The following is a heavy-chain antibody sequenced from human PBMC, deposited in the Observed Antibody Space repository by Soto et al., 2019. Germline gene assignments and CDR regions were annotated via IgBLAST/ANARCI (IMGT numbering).Heavy chain of an antibody. J-gene: IGHJ4*02. CDR3: AKEMVLRYFDWLLPPDY. Sequence: GGSLRLSCAASGFTFSSYAMSWVRQAPGKGLEWVSAISGSGGSTYYADSVKGRFTISRDNSKNTLYLQMNSLRAEDTAVYYCAKEMVLRYFDWLLPPDYWGQGTLVTVSS. V-gene: IGHV3-23*01. CDR1: GFTFSSYA. D-gene: IGHD3-9*01. CDR2: ISGSGGST.